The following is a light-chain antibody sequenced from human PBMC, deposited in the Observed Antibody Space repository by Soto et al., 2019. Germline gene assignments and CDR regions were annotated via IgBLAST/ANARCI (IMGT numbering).Light chain of an antibody. Sequence: NFMLTQPHSVSESPGKTVTISCTRSTDSIASTYVQWYQQRPGSAPTTVIYKDNQRPSGVPDRFSGSIDSSSNSASLTISGLKTEDEADYYCQSYDSNNHVVFGGGTKLTVL. CDR1: TDSIASTY. CDR3: QSYDSNNHVV. CDR2: KDN. J-gene: IGLJ2*01. V-gene: IGLV6-57*04.